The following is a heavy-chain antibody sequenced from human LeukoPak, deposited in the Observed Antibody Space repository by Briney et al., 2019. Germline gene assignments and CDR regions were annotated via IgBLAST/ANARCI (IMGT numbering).Heavy chain of an antibody. D-gene: IGHD3-10*01. CDR1: GFTVSSNY. J-gene: IGHJ4*02. CDR2: ISGSGLNT. V-gene: IGHV3-23*01. Sequence: GGSLRLSCAASGFTVSSNYMSWVRQAPGKGLEWVSGISGSGLNTYYADSVKGRFTSSRDNSKNMLYLQMNSLRAEDTAVYYCAKGGGYGSGTYSEDWGQGILVTVSS. CDR3: AKGGGYGSGTYSED.